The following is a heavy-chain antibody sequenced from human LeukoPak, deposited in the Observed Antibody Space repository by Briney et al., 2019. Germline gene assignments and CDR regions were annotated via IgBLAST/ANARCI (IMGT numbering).Heavy chain of an antibody. Sequence: AGGSLRLSCATSGFPFSAYDMHWVRQAPGKGLEWVSAFGSAGDTYYPGAVKGRFTISRDYATDSLYPQMNSLRAGDTAVYFCVRGALPGDNWYFDLWGRGTLVTVSS. CDR2: FGSAGDT. J-gene: IGHJ2*01. V-gene: IGHV3-13*01. CDR1: GFPFSAYD. CDR3: VRGALPGDNWYFDL.